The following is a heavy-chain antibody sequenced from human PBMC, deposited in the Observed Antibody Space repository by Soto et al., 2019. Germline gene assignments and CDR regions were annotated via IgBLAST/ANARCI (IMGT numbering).Heavy chain of an antibody. CDR3: ARGGWRQIDY. CDR2: FYYSGST. J-gene: IGHJ4*02. D-gene: IGHD3-3*01. V-gene: IGHV4-59*08. Sequence: QVQLQESGPGLVKPSETLSLTCTVSGGSISSYYWSWIRQPPGKGLEWIGYFYYSGSTNYNPFLKSRAPISVDTSKNHFSLKLSSVTAADTAVYYCARGGWRQIDYWGQGTLVTVSS. CDR1: GGSISSYY.